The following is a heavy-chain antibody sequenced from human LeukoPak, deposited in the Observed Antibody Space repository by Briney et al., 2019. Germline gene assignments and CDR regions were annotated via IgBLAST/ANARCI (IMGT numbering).Heavy chain of an antibody. V-gene: IGHV3-7*01. CDR1: TFTFGNYW. Sequence: GGSLRPSCAASTFTFGNYWMSWVRQAPGKGLEWVANIKEDGSEEYYVDSVKGRFTISRDNTKNSLYLQMNSLRAEDTAVYYCAKIVDPKRDGYNDYWGQGTLVTVSS. CDR3: AKIVDPKRDGYNDY. CDR2: IKEDGSEE. D-gene: IGHD5-24*01. J-gene: IGHJ4*02.